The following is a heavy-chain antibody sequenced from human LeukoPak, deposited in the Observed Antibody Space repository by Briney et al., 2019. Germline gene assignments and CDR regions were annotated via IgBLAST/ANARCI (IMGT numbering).Heavy chain of an antibody. CDR3: ARGSLRAAGTSAFDY. D-gene: IGHD6-19*01. CDR2: ISAYNGNT. J-gene: IGHJ4*02. CDR1: GYTFTSYG. V-gene: IGHV1-18*01. Sequence: ASVKVSCEASGYTFTSYGISWVRQAPGQGLEWMGWISAYNGNTNYTQKLQGRVTMTTDTSTSTAYMELRSLRSDDTAVYYCARGSLRAAGTSAFDYWGQGTLVTVSS.